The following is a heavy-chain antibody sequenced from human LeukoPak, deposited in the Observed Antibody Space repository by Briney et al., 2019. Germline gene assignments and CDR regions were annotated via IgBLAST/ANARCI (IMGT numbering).Heavy chain of an antibody. CDR3: ARYDSSGPDY. CDR1: GFTFSSYA. Sequence: GGSLRLTCAASGFTFSSYAMSWVRQAPGKGLEWVSGTTGSGGNTYYADSAKCRFTISRDNAKNSLYLQMNSLRAEDTAVYYCARYDSSGPDYWGQGTLVTVSS. V-gene: IGHV3-23*01. J-gene: IGHJ4*02. D-gene: IGHD3-22*01. CDR2: TTGSGGNT.